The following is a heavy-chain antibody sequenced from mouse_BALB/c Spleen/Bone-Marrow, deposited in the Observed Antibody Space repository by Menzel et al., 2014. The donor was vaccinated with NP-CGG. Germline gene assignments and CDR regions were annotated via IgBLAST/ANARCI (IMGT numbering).Heavy chain of an antibody. D-gene: IGHD1-1*01. CDR1: GFSLTSYG. CDR3: AIFITTVEGYFDY. CDR2: IWAGGST. Sequence: VKLVESGPGLVAPSQSLSITCTVSGFSLTSYGVHWVRQPPGKGLEWLGVIWAGGSTNYNSALMSRLSISKDNSKSQVFLKMNSLQTDDTAMYYCAIFITTVEGYFDYWGQGTTLTVSS. V-gene: IGHV2-9*02. J-gene: IGHJ2*01.